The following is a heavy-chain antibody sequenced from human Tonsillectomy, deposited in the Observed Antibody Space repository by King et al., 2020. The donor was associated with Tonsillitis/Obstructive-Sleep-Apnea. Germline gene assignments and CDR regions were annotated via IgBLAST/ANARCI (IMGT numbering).Heavy chain of an antibody. V-gene: IGHV3-74*01. D-gene: IGHD3-3*01. CDR2: IRSDGSGA. Sequence: DVQLVESGGGLVQPGGSLRFSCGASGFAFSAYWMHWARQAPGKGLVWVSHIRSDGSGADYADSVKGRFTISRDNAKNARYLHMNSLRAEDTAVYYCARGGRAGSGDYVLDDWGQGTLVTVSS. CDR1: GFAFSAYW. CDR3: ARGGRAGSGDYVLDD. J-gene: IGHJ4*02.